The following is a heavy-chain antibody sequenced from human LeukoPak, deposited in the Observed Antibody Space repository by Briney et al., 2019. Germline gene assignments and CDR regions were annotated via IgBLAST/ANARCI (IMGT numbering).Heavy chain of an antibody. CDR2: INPNSGGT. J-gene: IGHJ4*02. CDR3: ARGPYPDYYDGWRDFDY. D-gene: IGHD3-22*01. V-gene: IGHV1-2*06. Sequence: ASVKVSCKASGYTFTGYYMHWVRQAPGQGLEWMGRINPNSGGTNYAQKFQGRVTMTRDTSISTAYMELSRLRSDDTAVYYCARGPYPDYYDGWRDFDYWGQGTLVTVSS. CDR1: GYTFTGYY.